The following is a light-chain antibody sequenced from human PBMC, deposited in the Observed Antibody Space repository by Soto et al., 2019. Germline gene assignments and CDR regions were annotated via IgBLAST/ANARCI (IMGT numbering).Light chain of an antibody. J-gene: IGLJ2*01. Sequence: QSVLTQSPSASGTPGQRVTISCSGINSNIGSNYVHWYQQFPGTAPKVLIYRNSQRPSGVPDRFSGSKSGISASLVISGLRSEDEADYFCATWDDRLSGVVFGGGTKLTVL. CDR1: NSNIGSNY. CDR2: RNS. CDR3: ATWDDRLSGVV. V-gene: IGLV1-47*01.